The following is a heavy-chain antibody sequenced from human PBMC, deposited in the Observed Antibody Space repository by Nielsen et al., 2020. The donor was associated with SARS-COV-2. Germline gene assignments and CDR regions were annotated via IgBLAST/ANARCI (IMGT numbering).Heavy chain of an antibody. V-gene: IGHV3-9*01. D-gene: IGHD2-15*01. CDR3: AKLGLDCSGGSCYDYYYGMDV. J-gene: IGHJ6*02. Sequence: GGSLRLSCAASGFTFDDYAMHWVRQAPGKGLEWVSGISWNSGSIGYADSVKGRFTISRDNAKNSLYLQINSLRAEDTALYYCAKLGLDCSGGSCYDYYYGMDVWGQGTTVTVSS. CDR2: ISWNSGSI. CDR1: GFTFDDYA.